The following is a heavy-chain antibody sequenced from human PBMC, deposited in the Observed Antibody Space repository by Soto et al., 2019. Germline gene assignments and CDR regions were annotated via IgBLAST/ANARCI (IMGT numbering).Heavy chain of an antibody. D-gene: IGHD3-16*01. J-gene: IGHJ4*02. V-gene: IGHV4-59*01. CDR3: ARQLPDRVLWDY. CDR2: IYYSGRT. Sequence: QVQLQESGPGLVKPSETLSLTCTVSGGSISTYPWSWLRQPPGKGLEWIGYIYYSGRTNYNPSLKSPVTIPVDTSKNQSSRKLTSVTAADPAIYYCARQLPDRVLWDYWGQGTLVTVSS. CDR1: GGSISTYP.